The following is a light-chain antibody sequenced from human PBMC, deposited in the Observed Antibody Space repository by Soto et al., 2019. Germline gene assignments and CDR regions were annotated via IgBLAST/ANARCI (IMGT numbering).Light chain of an antibody. CDR2: GAS. CDR3: QQYGSSGT. CDR1: QSVSNNY. Sequence: IVWTHAPGTRSLSPGEGATLSCRSSQSVSNNYLAWYQQKPGQAPRLLIYGASNRATGIPDSFSGSGSGTDFTLTISRLEPEDFAVYYCQQYGSSGTFGQGTKVDIK. V-gene: IGKV3-20*01. J-gene: IGKJ1*01.